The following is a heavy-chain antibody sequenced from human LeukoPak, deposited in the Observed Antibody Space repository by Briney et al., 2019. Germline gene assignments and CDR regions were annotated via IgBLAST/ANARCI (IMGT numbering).Heavy chain of an antibody. D-gene: IGHD5-24*01. Sequence: SQTLSLTCALSGDTVSSNSAAWHWTRQYPTRGLEWLGRTYYRSRWYSNYAPSVKSRITINPDTSKNQFSLQLNSVTPEDTAVYYCVRDRDPNWFDPWGQGTLVTVSS. J-gene: IGHJ5*02. CDR2: TYYRSRWYS. CDR3: VRDRDPNWFDP. CDR1: GDTVSSNSAA. V-gene: IGHV6-1*01.